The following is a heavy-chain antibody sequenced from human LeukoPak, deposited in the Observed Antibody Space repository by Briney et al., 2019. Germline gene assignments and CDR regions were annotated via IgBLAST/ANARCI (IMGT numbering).Heavy chain of an antibody. CDR3: ARNPYGDYGY. Sequence: SETLSLTCTVSGGSISSYYWSWIRQPPGKGLEWIGYIYHSGSANYNPSLKSRVTISVDTSRNQFSLKLTSVTAADTAVYYCARNPYGDYGYWGQGPLVTVSS. CDR1: GGSISSYY. D-gene: IGHD4-17*01. CDR2: IYHSGSA. J-gene: IGHJ4*02. V-gene: IGHV4-59*01.